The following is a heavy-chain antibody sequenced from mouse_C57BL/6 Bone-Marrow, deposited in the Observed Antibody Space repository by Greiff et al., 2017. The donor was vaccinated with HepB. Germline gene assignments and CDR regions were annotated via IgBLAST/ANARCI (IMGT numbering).Heavy chain of an antibody. J-gene: IGHJ3*01. V-gene: IGHV1-64*01. CDR2: IHPNSGST. Sequence: QVQLQQSGAELVKPGASVKLSCKASGYTFTSYWMHWVKQRPGQGLEWIGMIHPNSGSTNYNEKFKSKATLTVDKSSSTAYMQLSSLTSEDSAVYYCAPLYGNLAWFAYWGQGTLVTVSA. CDR3: APLYGNLAWFAY. CDR1: GYTFTSYW. D-gene: IGHD2-1*01.